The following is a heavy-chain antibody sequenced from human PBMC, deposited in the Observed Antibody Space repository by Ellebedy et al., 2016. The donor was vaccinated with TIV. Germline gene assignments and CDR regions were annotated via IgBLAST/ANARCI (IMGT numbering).Heavy chain of an antibody. CDR2: ITWDSGTV. D-gene: IGHD2-21*01. CDR1: GFTFDDYA. J-gene: IGHJ5*01. V-gene: IGHV3-9*01. CDR3: ARDSHMGTIGGPFES. Sequence: GGSLRLSXAASGFTFDDYAIHWVRRPPGKGLEWVAGITWDSGTVGYGDSVKGRFTISRDNDKNFVYLEMNSLRPEDTALYYCARDSHMGTIGGPFESWGQGTLVSVSS.